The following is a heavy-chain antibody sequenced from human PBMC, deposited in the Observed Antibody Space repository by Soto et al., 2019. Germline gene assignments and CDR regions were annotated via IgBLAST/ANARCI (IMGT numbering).Heavy chain of an antibody. J-gene: IGHJ4*02. D-gene: IGHD2-2*02. CDR1: GFTFRSYA. V-gene: IGHV3-30-3*01. CDR3: ARDHQPYTKYLVGCDY. Sequence: PGGSLRLSCAASGFTFRSYAIHWVRQAPGKGLEWVAFISYDGSNKYYADSVKGRFSISRDNSMNTLYLETNSLRAEDTAVYYCARDHQPYTKYLVGCDYWGQGTLVTVSS. CDR2: ISYDGSNK.